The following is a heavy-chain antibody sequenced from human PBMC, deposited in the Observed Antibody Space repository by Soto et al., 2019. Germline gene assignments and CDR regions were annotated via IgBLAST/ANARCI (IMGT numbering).Heavy chain of an antibody. J-gene: IGHJ6*03. CDR2: TYYRSKWYN. CDR1: GDSVSSNSAA. Sequence: KQSQTLSLTCAISGDSVSSNSAAWNWIRQSPSRGLEWLGRTYYRSKWYNDYAVSVKSRITINPDTSKNQFSLQLNSVTPEDTAVYYCARDGETGYSSGWYKRHYYYYMDVWGKGTTVTVSS. V-gene: IGHV6-1*01. CDR3: ARDGETGYSSGWYKRHYYYYMDV. D-gene: IGHD6-19*01.